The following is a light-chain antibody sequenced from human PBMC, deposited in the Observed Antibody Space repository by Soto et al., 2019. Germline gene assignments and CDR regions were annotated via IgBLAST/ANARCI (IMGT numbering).Light chain of an antibody. CDR3: QQSYSTPIT. V-gene: IGKV1-39*01. CDR2: AAS. Sequence: DIQMTQAPSSLPASVGDRVSITFRASQTIGNYLNWYQQRPGKAPNLLISAASTLQSGVPSRFSGSGSGTDFTLTITSLQPEDFATYYCQQSYSTPITFGQGTRLEIK. J-gene: IGKJ5*01. CDR1: QTIGNY.